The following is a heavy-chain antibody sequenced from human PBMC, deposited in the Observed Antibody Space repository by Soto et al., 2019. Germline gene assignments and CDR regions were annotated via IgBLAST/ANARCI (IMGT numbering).Heavy chain of an antibody. CDR2: IYYSGST. V-gene: IGHV4-39*01. CDR1: GGSISSSSYY. CDR3: ARLPDFWSGYSRDAFDI. J-gene: IGHJ3*02. D-gene: IGHD3-3*01. Sequence: QLQLQESGPGLVKPSETLSLTCTVSGGSISSSSYYWGWIRQPPGKGLEWIGSIYYSGSTYYNPSLKSRVTISVDTSKNQFSLKLSSVTAADTAVYYCARLPDFWSGYSRDAFDIWGQGTMVTVSS.